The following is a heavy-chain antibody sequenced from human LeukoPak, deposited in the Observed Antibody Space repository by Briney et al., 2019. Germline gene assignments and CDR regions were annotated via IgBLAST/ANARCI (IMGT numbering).Heavy chain of an antibody. V-gene: IGHV4-38-2*02. CDR2: IYHSGST. D-gene: IGHD5-18*01. CDR3: ARSPRYSYGHYFDY. Sequence: SETLSLTCTVSGYSISSGYYWGWIRQPPGKGLEWIGSIYHSGSTYYNPSLKSRVTISVDTSKNQFSLKLSSVTAADTAVYYCARSPRYSYGHYFDYWGQGTLVTVSS. CDR1: GYSISSGYY. J-gene: IGHJ4*02.